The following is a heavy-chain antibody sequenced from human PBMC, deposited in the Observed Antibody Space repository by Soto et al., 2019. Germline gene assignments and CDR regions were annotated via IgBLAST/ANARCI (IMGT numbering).Heavy chain of an antibody. CDR3: ASGEGRNCHGARVDD. CDR1: GFTFSDHG. Sequence: GGSLRLSCAASGFTFSDHGIHWVRQAPGKGLEWVADISYNGIDKWYADSVKGRFTISRDNYRDTVYLQMNGLRPEDTAVHYFASGEGRNCHGARVDDWGQGTLVTV. J-gene: IGHJ4*02. V-gene: IGHV3-30*03. D-gene: IGHD3-10*01. CDR2: ISYNGIDK.